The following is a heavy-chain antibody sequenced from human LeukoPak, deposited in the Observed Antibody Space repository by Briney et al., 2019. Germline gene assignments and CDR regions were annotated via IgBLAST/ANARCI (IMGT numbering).Heavy chain of an antibody. V-gene: IGHV4-34*01. CDR3: ARDRRSSGWYRGFDP. J-gene: IGHJ5*02. CDR2: INHSGST. Sequence: SETLSLTCAVYGGSFSGYYWSWIRQPPGKGLEWIGEINHSGSTNYNPSLKSRVTISVDTSKNQFSLKLSSVTAADTAVYYCARDRRSSGWYRGFDPWGQGALVTVSS. D-gene: IGHD6-19*01. CDR1: GGSFSGYY.